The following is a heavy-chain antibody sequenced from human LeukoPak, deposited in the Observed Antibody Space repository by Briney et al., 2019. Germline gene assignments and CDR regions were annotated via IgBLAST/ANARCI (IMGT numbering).Heavy chain of an antibody. CDR3: ARIHRDGYKSLDY. D-gene: IGHD5-24*01. CDR1: GFTFSSYS. CDR2: ISGSGGST. V-gene: IGHV3-21*01. J-gene: IGHJ4*02. Sequence: GGSLRLSCAASGFTFSSYSMNWVRQAPGKGLEWVSAISGSGGSTYYADSVKGRFTISRDNAKNSLYLQMNSLRAEDTAVYYCARIHRDGYKSLDYWGQGTLVTVSS.